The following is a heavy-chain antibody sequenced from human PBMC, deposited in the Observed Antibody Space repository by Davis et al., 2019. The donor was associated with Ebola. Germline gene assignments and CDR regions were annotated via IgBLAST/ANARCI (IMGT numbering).Heavy chain of an antibody. Sequence: GGPLRLSFAAPGFTFSDYYLSWIRQAPGKGREWVSSFSRSGSTIYYADPVKGRFTISRDNSQNTLSLQRNSLRAEDTAVYYCAKDGIVAAGPFDYWGQGTLVTVSS. CDR1: GFTFSDYY. D-gene: IGHD1-26*01. J-gene: IGHJ4*02. CDR3: AKDGIVAAGPFDY. V-gene: IGHV3-11*01. CDR2: FSRSGSTI.